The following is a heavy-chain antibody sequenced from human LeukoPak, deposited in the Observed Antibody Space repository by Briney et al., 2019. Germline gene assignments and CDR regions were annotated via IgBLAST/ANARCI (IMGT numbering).Heavy chain of an antibody. D-gene: IGHD5-24*01. J-gene: IGHJ4*02. CDR3: AKDRGFTLRDGGMFDS. Sequence: GGSLRLSCAASGFTFSNYAMNWVRQVPGKGLEWVSGISGTDGTKYDAESVRGRFTVSRDNSKNTLYLQMSSLRAEDTAIYYCAKDRGFTLRDGGMFDSWGQGTLVTVSS. V-gene: IGHV3-23*01. CDR1: GFTFSNYA. CDR2: ISGTDGTK.